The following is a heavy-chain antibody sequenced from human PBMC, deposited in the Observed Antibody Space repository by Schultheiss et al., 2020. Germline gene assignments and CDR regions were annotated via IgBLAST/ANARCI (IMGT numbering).Heavy chain of an antibody. J-gene: IGHJ6*02. CDR2: ISSSSSYI. Sequence: WGSLRLSCAASGFTFSSYSMNWVRQAPGKGLEWVSSISSSSSYIYYADSVKGRFTISRDYSKNTVYLEMNSLRAEDTAVYYCAKDLSDYGDYLGMDVWGPGPTGTVSS. CDR1: GFTFSSYS. V-gene: IGHV3-21*01. CDR3: AKDLSDYGDYLGMDV. D-gene: IGHD4-17*01.